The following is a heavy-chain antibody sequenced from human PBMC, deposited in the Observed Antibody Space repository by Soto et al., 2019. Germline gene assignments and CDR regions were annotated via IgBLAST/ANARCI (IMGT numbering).Heavy chain of an antibody. CDR1: GFTLSSYA. CDR3: ARDCSLCNRWCRWFDP. D-gene: IGHD2-8*02. V-gene: IGHV3-48*02. CDR2: ISSSSSNI. Sequence: EVQLAESGGGLVQPGGSLRLSCAASGFTLSSYAMHWVRQAPGKGLEWVSYISSSSSNIQYAGSVKGRFTISRDNAKNSLYLQMNSLRDDDTAVYFCARDCSLCNRWCRWFDPWGQGTLVTVSS. J-gene: IGHJ5*02.